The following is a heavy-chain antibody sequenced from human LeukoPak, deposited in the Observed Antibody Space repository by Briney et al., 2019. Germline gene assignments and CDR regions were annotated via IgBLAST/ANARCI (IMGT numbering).Heavy chain of an antibody. V-gene: IGHV3-48*03. CDR1: GFTFTNYD. J-gene: IGHJ4*02. Sequence: GRSLRLSCEASGFTFTNYDMHWVRQAPGKGLEWVSYISSSGRSIYYADSVKGRFTISRDNAKNSLYLQMNSLRAEDTAVYYCARDDSAWYAYWGPGTLVTVSS. CDR2: ISSSGRSI. D-gene: IGHD6-19*01. CDR3: ARDDSAWYAY.